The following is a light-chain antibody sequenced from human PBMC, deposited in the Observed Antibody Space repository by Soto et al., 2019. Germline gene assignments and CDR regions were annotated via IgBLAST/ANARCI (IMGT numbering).Light chain of an antibody. Sequence: IQMTQSPPSLSASVGDRVTITCRASRKIEYYLNWYQQKPGKAPRLLIFAVSSLESGVPSRFSGGGSGTDFSLTIDGLQPDDVGTFYCQESYSVPLIFGPVT. CDR2: AVS. J-gene: IGKJ3*01. CDR3: QESYSVPLI. CDR1: RKIEYY. V-gene: IGKV1-39*01.